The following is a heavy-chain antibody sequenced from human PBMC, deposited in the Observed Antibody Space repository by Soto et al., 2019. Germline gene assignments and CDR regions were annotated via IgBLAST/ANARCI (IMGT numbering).Heavy chain of an antibody. CDR1: GFSLSTSGVG. Sequence: QITLKESGPTLVKPTQTLTLTCTFSGFSLSTSGVGVGWIRQPPGKALEWLTHIYWDDDKRYRPSLKSRLTITKETSKNQVVLTLTNMDPVDTDTYYCAHSSTIFGVVTYDYWGQGTLVTVSS. V-gene: IGHV2-5*02. J-gene: IGHJ4*02. CDR2: IYWDDDK. CDR3: AHSSTIFGVVTYDY. D-gene: IGHD3-3*01.